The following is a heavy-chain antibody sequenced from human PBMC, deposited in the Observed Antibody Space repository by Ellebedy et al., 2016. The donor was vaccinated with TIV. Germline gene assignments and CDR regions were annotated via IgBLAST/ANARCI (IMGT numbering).Heavy chain of an antibody. Sequence: PGGSLRLSCEVSGFTFSSYGLHPVRQSPGKGLEWVAFISFDGSNQFYSDSVKGRLTISRDSSKNTQYLEMNSRRPEDTAMYFCARDSSYGRAFDYWGQGTLVTVSS. V-gene: IGHV3-30*03. CDR3: ARDSSYGRAFDY. CDR2: ISFDGSNQ. D-gene: IGHD4-11*01. J-gene: IGHJ4*02. CDR1: GFTFSSYG.